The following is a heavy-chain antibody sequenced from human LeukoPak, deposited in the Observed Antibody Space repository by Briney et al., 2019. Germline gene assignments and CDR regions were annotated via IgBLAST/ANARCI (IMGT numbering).Heavy chain of an antibody. V-gene: IGHV3-30*04. Sequence: PGGSLRLSCAASGFTFSSYAMHWVRQAPGKGLEWVAVISYDGSNKYYADSVKGRFTISRDNSKNTLYLQMNSLRAEDTAVYYCASAALDAFDIWGQGTMVTVSS. CDR1: GFTFSSYA. CDR3: ASAALDAFDI. CDR2: ISYDGSNK. J-gene: IGHJ3*02.